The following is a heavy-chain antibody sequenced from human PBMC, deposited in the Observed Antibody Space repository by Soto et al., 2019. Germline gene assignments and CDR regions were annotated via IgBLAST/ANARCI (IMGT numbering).Heavy chain of an antibody. Sequence: GGSLRLSCAASGFTFSTYLMSWVRQAPGKGLEWVANIKYDGSETYYVDSVKGRFTISRDNAKNSLHLQMNSLGGEDTAVYYCARYSSAWGLWGQGTLVTVSS. CDR2: IKYDGSET. V-gene: IGHV3-7*01. J-gene: IGHJ4*02. D-gene: IGHD6-19*01. CDR3: ARYSSAWGL. CDR1: GFTFSTYL.